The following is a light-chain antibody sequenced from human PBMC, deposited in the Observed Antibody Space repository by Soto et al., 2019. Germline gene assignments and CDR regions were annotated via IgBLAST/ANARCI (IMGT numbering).Light chain of an antibody. Sequence: EIVLTQSPGTLSLSPGERATLSCRASQSVSSNYLAWYQQKAGQAPRLLIYDASSRATGIPDMFSGSGSGTDFTLTISRLEPEDFAVYYCQQYGSSLITFGQGTRLEIK. CDR2: DAS. J-gene: IGKJ5*01. CDR3: QQYGSSLIT. CDR1: QSVSSNY. V-gene: IGKV3-20*01.